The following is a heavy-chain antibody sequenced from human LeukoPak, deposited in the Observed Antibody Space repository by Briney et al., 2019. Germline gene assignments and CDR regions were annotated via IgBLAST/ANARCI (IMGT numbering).Heavy chain of an antibody. Sequence: SETLSLTCTVSGYSISTGYYWGWIRQPPGKGLEWIGSIYHSGSTYYNPSLKSRVTISVDTSKNQFSLKLSSVTAADTAVYYCARVRGYSYGYYFDYWGQGTLVTVSS. CDR2: IYHSGST. CDR1: GYSISTGYY. D-gene: IGHD5-18*01. V-gene: IGHV4-38-2*02. J-gene: IGHJ4*02. CDR3: ARVRGYSYGYYFDY.